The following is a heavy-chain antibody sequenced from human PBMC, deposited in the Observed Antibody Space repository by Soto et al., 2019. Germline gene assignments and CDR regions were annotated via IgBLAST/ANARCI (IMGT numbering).Heavy chain of an antibody. V-gene: IGHV1-2*02. J-gene: IGHJ6*01. CDR1: GYTFTGYD. D-gene: IGHD1-26*01. Sequence: SVKVSCQSYGYTFTGYDIHWVRQAPGQWLERMGWINPNSGGTNYAQKYQGRVTMTRDTSISTAYMELSRQRSNDTAVYYCAKSTDGSYCYYYYGMVVWGQETTVTVSS. CDR3: AKSTDGSYCYYYYGMVV. CDR2: INPNSGGT.